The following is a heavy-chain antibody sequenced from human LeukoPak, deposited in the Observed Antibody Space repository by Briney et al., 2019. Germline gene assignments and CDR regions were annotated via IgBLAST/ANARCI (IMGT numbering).Heavy chain of an antibody. CDR3: ARDGSGGYSSHYYYYMDV. D-gene: IGHD5-18*01. CDR2: IIPIFGIA. CDR1: GGTFSTYA. J-gene: IGHJ6*03. V-gene: IGHV1-69*10. Sequence: SVKVSCKPSGGTFSTYAISWVRQAPGQGLEWMGGIIPIFGIANYAQKFQGRVTITADKSTSTAYMELSSLRSEDTAVYYCARDGSGGYSSHYYYYMDVWGKGTTVTVSS.